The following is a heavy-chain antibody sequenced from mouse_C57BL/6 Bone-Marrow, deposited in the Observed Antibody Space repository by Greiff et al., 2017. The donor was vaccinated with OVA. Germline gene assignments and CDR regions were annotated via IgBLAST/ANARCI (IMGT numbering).Heavy chain of an antibody. V-gene: IGHV1-63*01. J-gene: IGHJ4*01. CDR3: ARSIYYGSSLCWYAMDY. Sequence: QVQLQQSGAELVRPGTSVKMSCKASGYTFTNYWIGWAKQRPGHGLEWIGDIYPGGGYTNYNEKFKGKATLAADKSSSTAYMQFSSLTSEDSAIYYCARSIYYGSSLCWYAMDYWGQGTSVTVSS. D-gene: IGHD1-1*01. CDR1: GYTFTNYW. CDR2: IYPGGGYT.